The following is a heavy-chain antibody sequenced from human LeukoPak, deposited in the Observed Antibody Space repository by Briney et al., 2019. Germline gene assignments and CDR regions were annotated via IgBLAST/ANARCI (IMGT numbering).Heavy chain of an antibody. V-gene: IGHV4-59*01. J-gene: IGHJ4*02. D-gene: IGHD2-2*01. Sequence: SETLFLTCSVSGGXISRYYCSWIRQSPGKGLEWIAYIQYSGTTNYNPSLKSRVTLSVDTSKSQFSLKLNSVTAADTAVYYCAGGGYCSRSSCFAPLFDYWGQGILVTVSS. CDR2: IQYSGTT. CDR3: AGGGYCSRSSCFAPLFDY. CDR1: GGXISRYY.